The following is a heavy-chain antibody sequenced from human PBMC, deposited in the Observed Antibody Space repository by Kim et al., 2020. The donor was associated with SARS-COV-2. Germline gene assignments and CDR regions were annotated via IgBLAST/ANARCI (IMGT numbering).Heavy chain of an antibody. CDR3: AKDFCPIVGATMECDSYFDY. V-gene: IGHV3-23*01. CDR2: ISGSGGST. CDR1: GFTFSSYA. D-gene: IGHD1-26*01. J-gene: IGHJ4*02. Sequence: GGSLRLSCAASGFTFSSYAMSWVRQAPGKGLEWVSAISGSGGSTYYADSVKGRFTISRDNSKNTLYLQMNSLRAEDTAVYYCAKDFCPIVGATMECDSYFDYWGQGTLVTVSS.